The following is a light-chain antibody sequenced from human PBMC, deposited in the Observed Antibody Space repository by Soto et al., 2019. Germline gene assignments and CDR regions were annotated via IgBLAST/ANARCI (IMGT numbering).Light chain of an antibody. V-gene: IGLV2-14*02. CDR1: SSDIGSYNL. J-gene: IGLJ3*02. Sequence: QSVLTQPASVSGSPGQSITISCTGSSSDIGSYNLVSWYQQRPGKAPKLLIFEGSKRPSGISDRFSGSKSGNTASLSISGLQAEDEADYYCSSYTSSSTWVFGGGTKLTVL. CDR2: EGS. CDR3: SSYTSSSTWV.